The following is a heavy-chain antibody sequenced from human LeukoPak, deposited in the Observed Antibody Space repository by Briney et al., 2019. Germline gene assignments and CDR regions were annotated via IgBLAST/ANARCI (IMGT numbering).Heavy chain of an antibody. D-gene: IGHD6-19*01. CDR1: GFTFSDHF. Sequence: GGSLRLSCAVSGFTFSDHFLDWVRQAPGKGLEWVGRSRNKAKSYTTEYAASVKGRFTISRDDSKISLYLQMNSLKTEDTAVYYCARVGSVAGSDYLDYWGQGTLVTVSS. CDR3: ARVGSVAGSDYLDY. J-gene: IGHJ4*02. CDR2: SRNKAKSYTT. V-gene: IGHV3-72*01.